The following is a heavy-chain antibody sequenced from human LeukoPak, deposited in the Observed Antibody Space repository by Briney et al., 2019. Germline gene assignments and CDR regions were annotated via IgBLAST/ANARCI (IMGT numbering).Heavy chain of an antibody. J-gene: IGHJ3*02. CDR1: GFTFSSYA. V-gene: IGHV3-23*01. CDR3: AKDLEGLGYSHAFDI. D-gene: IGHD6-13*01. CDR2: ISGSGGST. Sequence: GGSLRLSCAASGFTFSSYAMSWVRLAPGKGLERVSAISGSGGSTYYADSVKGRFTISRDNSKNTLYLQMNSLRAEDTAVYYCAKDLEGLGYSHAFDIWGQGTMVTVSS.